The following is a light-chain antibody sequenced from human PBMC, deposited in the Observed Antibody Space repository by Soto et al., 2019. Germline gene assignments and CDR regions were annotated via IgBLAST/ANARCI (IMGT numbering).Light chain of an antibody. CDR3: SSHAGSSNV. CDR1: GNDVGAYNY. J-gene: IGLJ1*01. CDR2: DVA. Sequence: QSVLTQPRSVSGSPGLSVTISCTGTGNDVGAYNYVSWYQQHPGRPPKLMIYDVARWPSGVPDRFSVSKSGNTASLTVCCFQAEDEADYYCSSHAGSSNVFGTVTKVTVL. V-gene: IGLV2-11*01.